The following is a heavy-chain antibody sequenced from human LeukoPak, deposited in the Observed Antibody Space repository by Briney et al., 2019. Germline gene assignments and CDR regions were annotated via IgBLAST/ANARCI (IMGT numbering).Heavy chain of an antibody. D-gene: IGHD6-6*01. CDR1: GGSISSYY. CDR2: IYYSGST. Sequence: PSETLSLTCTVSGGSISSYYWSWIRQPSGKGLEWIGYIYYSGSTNYNPSLKSRVTISVDTSKNQFSLKLSSVTAADTAVYYCARVRSSSSSKYYYYYGMDVWGQGTTVTVSS. V-gene: IGHV4-59*01. J-gene: IGHJ6*02. CDR3: ARVRSSSSSKYYYYYGMDV.